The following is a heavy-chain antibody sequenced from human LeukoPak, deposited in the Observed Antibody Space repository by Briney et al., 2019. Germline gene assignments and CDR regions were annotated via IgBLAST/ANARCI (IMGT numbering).Heavy chain of an antibody. J-gene: IGHJ4*02. Sequence: PSETLSLTCTVSGGSISSYYWSWIRQPPGKGLEWIGYIYYSGSTNYNPSLKSRVTISVDTSKNQFSLKLSSVTAADTAVYYCARVVRYYDSSGYCFYFDYWGQGTLVTVSS. CDR1: GGSISSYY. CDR2: IYYSGST. CDR3: ARVVRYYDSSGYCFYFDY. V-gene: IGHV4-59*01. D-gene: IGHD3-22*01.